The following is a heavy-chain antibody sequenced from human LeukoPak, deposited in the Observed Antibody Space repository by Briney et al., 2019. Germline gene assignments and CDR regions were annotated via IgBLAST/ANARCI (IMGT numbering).Heavy chain of an antibody. CDR2: ISYDGSNK. CDR3: ARPKGSWITILPFDY. D-gene: IGHD3-3*01. CDR1: GFTFSSYA. Sequence: QSGGSLRLSCAASGFTFSSYAMHWVRQAPGKGLEWVAVISYDGSNKYYADSVKGRFTISRDNSKNTLYLQMNSLRAEDTAVYYCARPKGSWITILPFDYWGQGTLVTVSS. V-gene: IGHV3-30-3*01. J-gene: IGHJ4*02.